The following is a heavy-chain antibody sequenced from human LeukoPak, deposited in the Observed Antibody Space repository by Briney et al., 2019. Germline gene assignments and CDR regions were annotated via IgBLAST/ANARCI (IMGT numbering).Heavy chain of an antibody. CDR3: ARDRETYDSSWTYYYYGMDV. CDR2: ISATSSYT. V-gene: IGHV3-21*01. Sequence: GGSLRLSCAASGFTFSSYGMHWVRQAPGKGLEWVSSISATSSYTYYADSVKGRFTISRDNAKNSLYLQMNNLRAEDTALYYCARDRETYDSSWTYYYYGMDVWGQGTTVTVSS. J-gene: IGHJ6*02. CDR1: GFTFSSYG. D-gene: IGHD6-13*01.